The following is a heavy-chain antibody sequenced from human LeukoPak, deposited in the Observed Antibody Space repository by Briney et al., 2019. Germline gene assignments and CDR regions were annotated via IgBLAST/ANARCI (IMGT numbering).Heavy chain of an antibody. CDR1: GYTFTSYD. V-gene: IGHV1-8*01. CDR3: ARGGTMVRGVNALGNYGMDV. D-gene: IGHD3-10*01. J-gene: IGHJ6*02. Sequence: ASVKVSCKASGYTFTSYDINWVRQATGQGLEYMGWVNPNSGNTGYAQNFQGRVTMTRDTSTATAYMELSYLTSDDTAVYYCARGGTMVRGVNALGNYGMDVWGQGTTVTVSS. CDR2: VNPNSGNT.